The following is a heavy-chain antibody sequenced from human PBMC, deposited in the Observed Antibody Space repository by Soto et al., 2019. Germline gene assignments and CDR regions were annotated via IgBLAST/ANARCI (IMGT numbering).Heavy chain of an antibody. CDR2: IIPIFGTA. V-gene: IGHV1-69*13. CDR1: GGTFSSYA. Sequence: ASAKVSCKASGGTFSSYAISWVRQAPGQGLEWMGGIIPIFGTANYAQKFQGRVTITANESTSTAYMELSSLRSEDTAVYYCARTAYYYDSSGYYPYYYYYYGMDVWGQGTTVTVSS. J-gene: IGHJ6*02. D-gene: IGHD3-22*01. CDR3: ARTAYYYDSSGYYPYYYYYYGMDV.